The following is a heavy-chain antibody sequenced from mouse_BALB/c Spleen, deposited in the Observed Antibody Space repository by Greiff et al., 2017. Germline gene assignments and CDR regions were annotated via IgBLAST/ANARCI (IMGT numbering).Heavy chain of an antibody. Sequence: EVMLVESGGGLVKPGGSLKLSCAASGFTFSDYYMYWVRQTPEKRLGWVATISDGGSYTYYPDSVKGRFTISRDNAKNNLYLQMSSLKSEDTAMYYCARDSAPYAMDYWGQGTSVTVSS. J-gene: IGHJ4*01. V-gene: IGHV5-4*02. CDR2: ISDGGSYT. CDR3: ARDSAPYAMDY. CDR1: GFTFSDYY.